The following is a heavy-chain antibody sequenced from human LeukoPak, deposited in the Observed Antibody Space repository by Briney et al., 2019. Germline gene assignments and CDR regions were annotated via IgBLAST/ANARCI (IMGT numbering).Heavy chain of an antibody. CDR2: ISGSGGST. J-gene: IGHJ4*02. Sequence: GGSLRLSCAASGFTFISYAMSWVRQAPGKGLEWVSAISGSGGSTYYADSVKGRFTISRDNSKNTLYLQMNSLRAEDTAVYYCAKCITMAWVFDYWGQGTLVTVPS. CDR3: AKCITMAWVFDY. CDR1: GFTFISYA. D-gene: IGHD3-10*01. V-gene: IGHV3-23*01.